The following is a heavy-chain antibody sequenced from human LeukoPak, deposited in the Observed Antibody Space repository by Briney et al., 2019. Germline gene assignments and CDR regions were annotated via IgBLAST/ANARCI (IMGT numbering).Heavy chain of an antibody. D-gene: IGHD3-9*01. V-gene: IGHV3-74*01. CDR1: GFTFSSYW. J-gene: IGHJ6*04. CDR3: ARAAYDILTGYYRTPYGMDV. CDR2: INSDGSST. Sequence: GGSLRLSCAASGFTFSSYWMHWVRQAPGKGLVWVSRINSDGSSTSYADSVEGRFTISRDNAKNTLYLQMNSLRAEDTAVYYCARAAYDILTGYYRTPYGMDVWGKGTTVIVSS.